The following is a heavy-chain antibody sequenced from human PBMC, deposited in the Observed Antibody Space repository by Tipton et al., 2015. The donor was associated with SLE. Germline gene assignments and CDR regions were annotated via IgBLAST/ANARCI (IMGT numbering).Heavy chain of an antibody. J-gene: IGHJ4*02. CDR3: ARQEGLQRSTNFDY. Sequence: GSLRLSCAATGFTFSTYWMHWVRQAPGKGLVWVSRINSDGSSSSHADSVKGRFTISRDNAKNTLYLQMNSLRAEDTAVYYCARQEGLQRSTNFDYWGQGTLVTVSS. CDR1: GFTFSTYW. CDR2: INSDGSSS. V-gene: IGHV3-74*01. D-gene: IGHD4-11*01.